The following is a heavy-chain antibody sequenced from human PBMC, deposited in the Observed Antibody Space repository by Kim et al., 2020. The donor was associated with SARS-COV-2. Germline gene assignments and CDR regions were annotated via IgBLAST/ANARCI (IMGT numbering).Heavy chain of an antibody. CDR2: ISSDGSNK. CDR1: GFSFRSYG. J-gene: IGHJ4*02. D-gene: IGHD1-26*01. Sequence: GGSLRLSCAASGFSFRSYGMHWVRQAPGRGLEWVAVISSDGSNKYYADSVKGRFTVSRDNSKNTLYLQMNSLRADDTAVYYCAKQATGADFDYWGQGTLVTVSS. CDR3: AKQATGADFDY. V-gene: IGHV3-30*18.